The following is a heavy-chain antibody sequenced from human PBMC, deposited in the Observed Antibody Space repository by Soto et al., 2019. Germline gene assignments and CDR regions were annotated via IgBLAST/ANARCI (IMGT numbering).Heavy chain of an antibody. CDR3: ARDSISYGPGVNDY. Sequence: GGSLRLSCAASGFSVSDSCMSWVRQAPGKGLEWVSIVYAGGETYYADSLKGRFTISRDSSNNILYLQMNNLRAEDTAVYYCARDSISYGPGVNDYWGQGTLVIVSS. D-gene: IGHD5-18*01. V-gene: IGHV3-53*01. CDR1: GFSVSDSC. J-gene: IGHJ4*02. CDR2: VYAGGET.